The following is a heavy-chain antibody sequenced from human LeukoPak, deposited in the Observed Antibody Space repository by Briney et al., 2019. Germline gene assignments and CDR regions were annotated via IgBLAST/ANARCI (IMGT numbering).Heavy chain of an antibody. CDR1: GGSFSGYY. CDR3: ASVDYGDYDAFDI. Sequence: SETLSLTCAVCGGSFSGYYWSWIRQPPGKGLEWIGEINHSGSTNYNPSLKSRVTISVDTSKNQFSLKLSSVTAADTAVYYCASVDYGDYDAFDIWGQGTMVTVSS. V-gene: IGHV4-34*01. J-gene: IGHJ3*02. CDR2: INHSGST. D-gene: IGHD4-17*01.